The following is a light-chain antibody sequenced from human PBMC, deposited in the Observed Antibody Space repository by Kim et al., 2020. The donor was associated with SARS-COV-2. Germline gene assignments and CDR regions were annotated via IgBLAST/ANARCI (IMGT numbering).Light chain of an antibody. J-gene: IGKJ5*01. V-gene: IGKV3-20*01. CDR3: QQYGGSPIT. CDR2: GAS. Sequence: SPGDSATPSGRASQSVTSSYLAWYQERPGQAHRLLIYGASRRATGIPDRFSGSGSGTDFSLTITRLEPEDFSVYYCQQYGGSPITFGQGTRLEMK. CDR1: QSVTSSY.